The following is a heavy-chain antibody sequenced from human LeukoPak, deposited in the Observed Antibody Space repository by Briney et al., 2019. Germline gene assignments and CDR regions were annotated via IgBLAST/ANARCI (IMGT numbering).Heavy chain of an antibody. Sequence: GGSLRLSCAASGFIFSTYVMHWVRQAPGKGLEWVAVIWYDGSNKYYADSVKGRFTISRDNSKNTLYLQMNSLRAEDTAVYYCARGLQLWLEPYYFDYWGQGTLVTVSS. V-gene: IGHV3-33*08. D-gene: IGHD5-18*01. J-gene: IGHJ4*02. CDR3: ARGLQLWLEPYYFDY. CDR1: GFIFSTYV. CDR2: IWYDGSNK.